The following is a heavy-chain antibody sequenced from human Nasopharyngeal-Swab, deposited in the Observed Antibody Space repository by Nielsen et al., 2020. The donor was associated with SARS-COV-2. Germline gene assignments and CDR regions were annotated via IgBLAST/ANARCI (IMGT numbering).Heavy chain of an antibody. CDR2: IYYSGST. CDR3: ARLAGRTAFDI. CDR1: GGSISCYY. V-gene: IGHV4-59*01. J-gene: IGHJ3*02. Sequence: SETLSLTCTVSGGSISCYYWSWIRQPPGKGLEWIGYIYYSGSTNYNPSLKSRVTISVDTSKNQFSLKLSSVTAADTAVYYCARLAGRTAFDIWGQGTMVTVSS. D-gene: IGHD6-13*01.